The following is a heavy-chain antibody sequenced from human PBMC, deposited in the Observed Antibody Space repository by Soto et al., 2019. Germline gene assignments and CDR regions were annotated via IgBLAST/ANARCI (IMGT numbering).Heavy chain of an antibody. CDR3: ARLAGPWYFDL. Sequence: QVQLQQWGAGLLKPSETLSLTCAVHGGSFSGFYWTWIRQPPGKGLEWIGEINHSGSSNHNPPLKSRVTMSLDTSRNQFSLSLNSVTAADTAVYYCARLAGPWYFDLWGRGTLVTVSS. CDR1: GGSFSGFY. V-gene: IGHV4-34*01. J-gene: IGHJ2*01. CDR2: INHSGSS.